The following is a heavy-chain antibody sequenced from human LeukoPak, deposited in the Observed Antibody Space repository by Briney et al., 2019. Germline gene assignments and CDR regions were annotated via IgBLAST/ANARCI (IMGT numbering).Heavy chain of an antibody. CDR1: GYTFTSYY. V-gene: IGHV1-46*01. D-gene: IGHD3-22*01. J-gene: IGHJ4*02. CDR3: ARSYDNSGKLGYLDL. CDR2: INPSGGST. Sequence: ASVKVSCKASGYTFTSYYIHWVRQAPGQGLEWMGIINPSGGSTRYAQKFQDRLTLTRDTSTSAVYMELSSLRSEDTAVYYCARSYDNSGKLGYLDLWGQGTLVTVSS.